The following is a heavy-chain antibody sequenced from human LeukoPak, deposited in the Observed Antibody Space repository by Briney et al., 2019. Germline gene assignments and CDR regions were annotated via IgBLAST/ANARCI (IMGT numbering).Heavy chain of an antibody. Sequence: GGSVGLSCAASGFTFRRYSMNWVRHAPGKGLEWGSYRRVGGLTIYYADSVKRRFNISRDNAKNSLYLPMNRLKAEDTALYYCARVISSTSRVVDYWGQGTLVTVSS. J-gene: IGHJ4*02. CDR3: ARVISSTSRVVDY. V-gene: IGHV3-48*01. CDR1: GFTFRRYS. D-gene: IGHD2-2*01. CDR2: RRVGGLTI.